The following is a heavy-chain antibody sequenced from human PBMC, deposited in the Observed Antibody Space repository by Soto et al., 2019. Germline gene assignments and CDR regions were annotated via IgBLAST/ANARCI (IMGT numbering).Heavy chain of an antibody. CDR1: GFTFPNYA. D-gene: IGHD2-2*02. CDR2: TSFDGSIK. V-gene: IGHV3-30-3*01. CDR3: ARDGGGVVEVPAAIRPDY. J-gene: IGHJ4*02. Sequence: GSLELSCAASGFTFPNYAMHGVRQAPGKGLEWVAVTSFDGSIKYYADSVKGRFTISRDNSKNTLDLQMNSLRAEDTALYYCARDGGGVVEVPAAIRPDYWGRGTLVTVSS.